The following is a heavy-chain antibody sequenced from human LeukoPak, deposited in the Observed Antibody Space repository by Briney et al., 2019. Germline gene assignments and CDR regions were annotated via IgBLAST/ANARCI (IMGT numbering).Heavy chain of an antibody. V-gene: IGHV3-64*02. CDR3: ARRHCSGGRCYSPFDY. CDR2: ISGSGTST. D-gene: IGHD2-15*01. J-gene: IGHJ4*02. CDR1: GFTFSSYA. Sequence: GESLRLSCSASGFTFSSYAMHWVRQAPGKGLEFVSAISGSGTSTYYADSVKGRFTISRDNSKNTVYLQMGSLTAEDMAVYYCARRHCSGGRCYSPFDYWGQGTLVTVSS.